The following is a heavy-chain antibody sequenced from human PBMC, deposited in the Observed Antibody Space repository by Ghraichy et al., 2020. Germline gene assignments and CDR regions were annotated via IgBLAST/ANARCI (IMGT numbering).Heavy chain of an antibody. CDR1: GYTFANYD. CDR3: AKGPRGWNVDSGMDV. J-gene: IGHJ6*02. V-gene: IGHV1-8*01. D-gene: IGHD1-1*01. Sequence: ASVKDSCKASGYTFANYDINWVRQAPGQGLEWMGWLNPKNGNTGYAPKFQDRITMTTDTSINSAYMEVSSLTSEDTAVYYCAKGPRGWNVDSGMDVWGQGTTVTVSS. CDR2: LNPKNGNT.